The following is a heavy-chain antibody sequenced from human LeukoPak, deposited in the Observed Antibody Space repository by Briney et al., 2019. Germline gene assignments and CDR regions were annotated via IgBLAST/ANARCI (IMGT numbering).Heavy chain of an antibody. CDR1: GFTFRNYW. CDR2: IKQDGSEI. Sequence: PGGSLRLSCAASGFTFRNYWMNWVRQAPGKGLEWVANIKQDGSEIYYVDSVKGRFTISRDDSKNTLFLQMGSLTTDDMGLYFCARDRSGAFDYWGQGTLVTVSS. V-gene: IGHV3-7*01. J-gene: IGHJ4*02. CDR3: ARDRSGAFDY. D-gene: IGHD6-19*01.